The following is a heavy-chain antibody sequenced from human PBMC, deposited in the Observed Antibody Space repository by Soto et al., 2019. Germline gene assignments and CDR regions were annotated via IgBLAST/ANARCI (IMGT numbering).Heavy chain of an antibody. CDR3: ARDYYDGSASYGIEF. CDR1: GYTFTGYY. V-gene: IGHV1-2*04. D-gene: IGHD3-16*01. Sequence: QVHLVQSGAEVKKPGASVKVSCKASGYTFTGYYIHWVRQAPGQGLEWMGWINPKSGGANIAQKFQGWVTMTRDTSISTTYRELSNLRSNDTAVYYCARDYYDGSASYGIEFWGQGTMVTVAS. J-gene: IGHJ3*01. CDR2: INPKSGGA.